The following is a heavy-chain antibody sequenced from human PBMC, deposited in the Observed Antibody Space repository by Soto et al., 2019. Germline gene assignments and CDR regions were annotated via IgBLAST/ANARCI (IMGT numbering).Heavy chain of an antibody. CDR2: INSDGSTR. CDR1: GFTFSSHW. CDR3: AKQISGVVT. Sequence: GGSLRLSCAASGFTFSSHWMHWVRQAPGKGLVWVSSINSDGSTRTYADSVKGRLTISRDNAKNTLFLQVNSLRADDTALYYCAKQISGVVTWGQGTLVTVSS. J-gene: IGHJ4*02. D-gene: IGHD3-3*01. V-gene: IGHV3-74*01.